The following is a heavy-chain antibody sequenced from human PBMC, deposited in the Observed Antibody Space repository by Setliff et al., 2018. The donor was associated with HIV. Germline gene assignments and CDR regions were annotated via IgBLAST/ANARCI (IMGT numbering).Heavy chain of an antibody. V-gene: IGHV4-4*07. CDR2: IYSSGST. D-gene: IGHD6-6*01. J-gene: IGHJ1*01. CDR1: DDSINSDNYY. Sequence: SETLSLTCSVSDDSINSDNYYWSWIRQSAGKGLEWIGRIYSSGSTKYNPSLKSRVTMSVNTAKNQFFLMLSSVTAADTAVYYCARDPAPSSSASYFQHWGQGTPVTVSS. CDR3: ARDPAPSSSASYFQH.